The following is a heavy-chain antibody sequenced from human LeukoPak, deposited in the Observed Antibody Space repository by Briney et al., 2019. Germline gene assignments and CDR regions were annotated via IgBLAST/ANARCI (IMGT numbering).Heavy chain of an antibody. CDR3: AKDGGGYSKEAYYYYYMDV. D-gene: IGHD4-11*01. CDR1: GFTFSSYA. CDR2: ISGSGGST. Sequence: GGSLRLSCAASGFTFSSYAMCWVRQAPGKGLEWVSAISGSGGSTYYADSVKGRFTISRDNSKNTLYLQMNSLRAEDTAVYYCAKDGGGYSKEAYYYYYMDVWGKGTTVTVSS. V-gene: IGHV3-23*01. J-gene: IGHJ6*03.